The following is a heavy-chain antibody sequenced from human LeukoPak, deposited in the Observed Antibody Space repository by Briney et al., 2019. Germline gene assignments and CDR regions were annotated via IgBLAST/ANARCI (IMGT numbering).Heavy chain of an antibody. V-gene: IGHV4-34*01. Sequence: SGTLSLTCAVYGGSFSGYYWSWIRQPPGKGLEWIGEINHSGSTNYNPSLKSRVTISVDTSKNQFSLKLSSVTAADTAVYYCARRAGYSSSWYYYYYYGMDVWGQGTTVTVSS. CDR2: INHSGST. CDR3: ARRAGYSSSWYYYYYYGMDV. D-gene: IGHD6-13*01. CDR1: GGSFSGYY. J-gene: IGHJ6*02.